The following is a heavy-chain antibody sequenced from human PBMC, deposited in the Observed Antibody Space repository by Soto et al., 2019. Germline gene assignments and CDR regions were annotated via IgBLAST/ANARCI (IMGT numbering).Heavy chain of an antibody. CDR1: GFTFSSCT. CDR3: SGCSGGACHQNYGMDV. Sequence: EVHLVESGGGLVKPGGSLRLSCAVSGFTFSSCTMNWVRQAPVKGLEWVSSISPSTSHIYYADSVKGRLTISRDNAKNSLFLQMNSVRAEDTAVYYCSGCSGGACHQNYGMDVWGQGTTVTVSS. V-gene: IGHV3-21*01. D-gene: IGHD2-15*01. CDR2: ISPSTSHI. J-gene: IGHJ6*02.